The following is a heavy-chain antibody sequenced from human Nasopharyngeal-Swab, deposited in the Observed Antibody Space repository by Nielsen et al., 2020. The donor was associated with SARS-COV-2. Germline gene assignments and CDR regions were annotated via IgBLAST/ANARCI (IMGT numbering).Heavy chain of an antibody. Sequence: WIRQPPGKGLEWIGRFYTSGSTNYNPSLKSRVTISVDTSKNQFSLKLSSVTAADTAVYYCARGRVVPAASRYGMDVWGQGTTVTVSS. J-gene: IGHJ6*02. CDR2: FYTSGST. D-gene: IGHD2-2*01. CDR3: ARGRVVPAASRYGMDV. V-gene: IGHV4-61*02.